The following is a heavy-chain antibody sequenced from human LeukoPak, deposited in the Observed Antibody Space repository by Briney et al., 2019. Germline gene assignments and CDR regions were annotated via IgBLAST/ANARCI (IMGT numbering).Heavy chain of an antibody. CDR2: INHSGST. J-gene: IGHJ4*02. V-gene: IGHV4-34*01. D-gene: IGHD6-6*01. Sequence: SETLSLTCAVYGGPFSGFYWSWIRQPPGKGLEWIGEINHSGSTNYNPSLKSRVTISVDTPKNQFSLKLSSVTAADTAVHYCARGSAARPAWGQGTLVTVSS. CDR3: ARGSAARPA. CDR1: GGPFSGFY.